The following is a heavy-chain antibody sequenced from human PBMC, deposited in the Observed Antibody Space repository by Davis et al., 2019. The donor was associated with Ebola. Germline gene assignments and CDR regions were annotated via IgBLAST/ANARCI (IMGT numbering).Heavy chain of an antibody. CDR3: ANLGAGSHDTDFDY. D-gene: IGHD3-10*01. CDR1: GFTFSSYG. V-gene: IGHV3-30*18. Sequence: GGSLRLSCAASGFTFSSYGMHWVRQAPGKGLEWVAVISYDGSNKYYADSVKGRFTISRDNSKSMLYLQMNSLTMEDTAVYFCANLGAGSHDTDFDYWGAGTLVTVSS. CDR2: ISYDGSNK. J-gene: IGHJ4*02.